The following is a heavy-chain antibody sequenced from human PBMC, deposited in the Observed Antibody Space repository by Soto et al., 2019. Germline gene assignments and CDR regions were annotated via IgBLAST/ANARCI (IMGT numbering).Heavy chain of an antibody. CDR1: GYTFTSYG. CDR2: ISAYNGNT. D-gene: IGHD3-10*02. J-gene: IGHJ4*02. V-gene: IGHV1-18*01. CDR3: DSDKGECSGSYYGY. Sequence: QVQLVQSGAEVKKPGASVKVSCKASGYTFTSYGISWVRQAPGQGLEWMGWISAYNGNTNYAQKLQVRVTMTTDTATSTTNMEPRSLSSDTTAVYSCDSDKGECSGSYYGYWGQGTLVTVSS.